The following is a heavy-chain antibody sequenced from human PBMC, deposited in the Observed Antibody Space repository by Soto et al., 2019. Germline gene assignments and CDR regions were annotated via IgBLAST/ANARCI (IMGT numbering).Heavy chain of an antibody. CDR3: ERDLTTHDY. Sequence: GGSLRLSGVGSGFSFSAHAITGVRQATGKGLEWVSTLGTIGAFYSDSVKGRFTISRDNSKNTVNLQMNSLRGEDTALYYCERDLTTHDYWGQGTVVTVSS. J-gene: IGHJ4*02. CDR1: GFSFSAHA. V-gene: IGHV3-23*01. CDR2: LGTIGA.